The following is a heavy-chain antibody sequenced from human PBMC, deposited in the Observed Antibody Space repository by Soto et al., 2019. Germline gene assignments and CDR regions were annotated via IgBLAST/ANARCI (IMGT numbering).Heavy chain of an antibody. Sequence: GGSLRLSCAASGFTFSSYAMSWVRQAPGKGLEWVSAISGSGGSTYYADSVKGRFTISRDNSKNTLYLQMNSLRAEDTAVYYSAKVYDYDYIWGGFSRSPMPPGAFQPGAQGTRVPVSS. D-gene: IGHD3-16*01. CDR3: AKVYDYDYIWGGFSRSPMPPGAFQP. CDR1: GFTFSSYA. V-gene: IGHV3-23*01. CDR2: ISGSGGST. J-gene: IGHJ1*01.